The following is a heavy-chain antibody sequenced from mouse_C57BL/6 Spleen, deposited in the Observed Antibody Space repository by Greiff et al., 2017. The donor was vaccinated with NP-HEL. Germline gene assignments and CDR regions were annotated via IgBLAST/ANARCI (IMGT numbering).Heavy chain of an antibody. CDR3: TRDPHYYGSRGDWYFDV. Sequence: EVKLMESGEGLVKPGGSLKLSCAASGFTFSSYAMSWVRQTPEKRLEWVAYISSGGDYIYYADTVKGRFTISRDNARNTLYLQMSSLKSEDTAMYYCTRDPHYYGSRGDWYFDVWGTGTTVTVSS. CDR1: GFTFSSYA. D-gene: IGHD1-1*01. CDR2: ISSGGDYI. J-gene: IGHJ1*03. V-gene: IGHV5-9-1*02.